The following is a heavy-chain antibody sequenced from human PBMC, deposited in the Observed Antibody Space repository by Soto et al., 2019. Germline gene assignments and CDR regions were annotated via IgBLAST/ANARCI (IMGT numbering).Heavy chain of an antibody. CDR3: TTLGKLAASNY. CDR2: IKTKTDGGTT. CDR1: GFTFSNAW. J-gene: IGHJ4*02. D-gene: IGHD6-13*01. Sequence: EVQLVESGGGLVKPGGSLRLSCAASGFTFSNAWMSWVRQAPGKGLEWVGRIKTKTDGGTTDYAAPVKGRFTISRDDSKNTLYLQMKSLKTEDTALYYCTTLGKLAASNYWGQGTLVTVSS. V-gene: IGHV3-15*01.